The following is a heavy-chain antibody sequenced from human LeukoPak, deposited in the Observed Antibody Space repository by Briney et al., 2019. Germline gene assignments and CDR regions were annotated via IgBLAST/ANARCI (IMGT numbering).Heavy chain of an antibody. J-gene: IGHJ4*02. Sequence: GGSLRLSCAASGFTFSSYSMNWVRQAPGKGLEWVSYISSSSSTIYYADSVKGRFTISRDNSKNTLYLQMNSLRAEDTAVYYCASLGGSIQLWLTKAGGSPDFDYWGQGTLVTVSS. CDR2: ISSSSSTI. V-gene: IGHV3-48*01. D-gene: IGHD5-18*01. CDR3: ASLGGSIQLWLTKAGGSPDFDY. CDR1: GFTFSSYS.